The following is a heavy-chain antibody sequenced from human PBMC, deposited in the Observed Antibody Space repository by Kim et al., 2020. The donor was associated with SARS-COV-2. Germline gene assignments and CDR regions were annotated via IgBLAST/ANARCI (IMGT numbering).Heavy chain of an antibody. D-gene: IGHD6-19*01. CDR3: ARQSGYSSGWYPLYYYYGMDV. V-gene: IGHV7-4-1*02. CDR1: GYTFTSYA. Sequence: ASVKVSCKASGYTFTSYAMNWVRQAPGQGLEWMGWINTNTGNPTYAQGFTGRFVFSLDTSVSTAYLQISSLKAEDTAVYYCARQSGYSSGWYPLYYYYGMDVWGQGTTVTVSS. J-gene: IGHJ6*02. CDR2: INTNTGNP.